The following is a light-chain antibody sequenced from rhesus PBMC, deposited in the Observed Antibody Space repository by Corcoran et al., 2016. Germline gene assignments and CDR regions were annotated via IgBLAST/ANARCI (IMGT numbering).Light chain of an antibody. J-gene: IGKJ1*01. CDR2: RAS. Sequence: DIQMTQSPSTLSASVGDRVTITCQASESLSNYLHWYQLKPGKIPKVLIYRASSLQSGTPPRFSGSGSGTDFTRTISSLQPEDFATYYCQQGYTYPWTFGQGTKVEIK. CDR3: QQGYTYPWT. V-gene: IGKV1-43*03. CDR1: ESLSNY.